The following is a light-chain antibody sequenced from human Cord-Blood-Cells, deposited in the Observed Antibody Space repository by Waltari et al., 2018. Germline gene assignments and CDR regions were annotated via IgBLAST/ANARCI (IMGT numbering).Light chain of an antibody. CDR3: CSYAGSYTFDVV. V-gene: IGLV2-11*01. Sequence: QSALTQPRSVSGSPGQSVTISCTGTSSDVGGYNYVSWYQQHPGKAPKLMIYDVSKRPSGVPDRFSGSKSGNTASLTISGLQAEDEADYYCCSYAGSYTFDVVFGG. J-gene: IGLJ2*01. CDR1: SSDVGGYNY. CDR2: DVS.